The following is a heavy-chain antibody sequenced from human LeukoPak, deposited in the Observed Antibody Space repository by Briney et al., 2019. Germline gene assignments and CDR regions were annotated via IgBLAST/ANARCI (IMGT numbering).Heavy chain of an antibody. D-gene: IGHD3-9*01. Sequence: SGGSLRLSGAASGFTFSSNAMSWVRQAPGKGLEWVSAVSVSADSTYYADSVKGRFTISRDNSRNMVYLQMNSLRAEDTAVYYCAKASPYYDILTGYYYYFDYWGQGTLVTVSS. J-gene: IGHJ4*02. V-gene: IGHV3-23*01. CDR3: AKASPYYDILTGYYYYFDY. CDR2: VSVSADST. CDR1: GFTFSSNA.